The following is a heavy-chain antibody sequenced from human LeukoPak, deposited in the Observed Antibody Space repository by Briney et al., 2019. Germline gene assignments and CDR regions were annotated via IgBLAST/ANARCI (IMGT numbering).Heavy chain of an antibody. CDR1: GFTFSSYE. Sequence: GGSLRLSCAASGFTFSSYEMNWVRQAPGKGLEWISYISTTGTTIYYADSVKGRFTISRDNAKNSLYLQMNSLRAEDTAVYYCAELGITMIGGVWGKGTTVTISS. CDR2: ISTTGTTI. D-gene: IGHD3-10*02. CDR3: AELGITMIGGV. J-gene: IGHJ6*04. V-gene: IGHV3-48*03.